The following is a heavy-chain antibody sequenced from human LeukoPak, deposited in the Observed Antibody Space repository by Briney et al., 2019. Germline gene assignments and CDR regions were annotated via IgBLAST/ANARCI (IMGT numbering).Heavy chain of an antibody. D-gene: IGHD3-10*01. J-gene: IGHJ5*02. CDR3: TRDRAGTQSWVEFDL. V-gene: IGHV3-66*03. CDR2: IYTSGST. CDR1: GFSVSSTY. Sequence: PGGSLRLSCAASGFSVSSTYMSWVRQAPGKGLEWVSLIYTSGSTFYADSVMGRFPISRDNSKNTLFLQMNSLRAEDSAVYYCTRDRAGTQSWVEFDLWGQGTLVTVSS.